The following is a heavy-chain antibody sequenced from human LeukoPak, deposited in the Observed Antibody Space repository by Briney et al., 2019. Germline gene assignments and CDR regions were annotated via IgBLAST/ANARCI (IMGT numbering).Heavy chain of an antibody. CDR3: ARHRSAYCSGGSCQTLDYYYCYSMDV. V-gene: IGHV5-51*01. Sequence: GESLKISCKGSGYSFTSYWIGWVRQMPGKGLEWMGIIYPGDSDTRYSPSFQGQVTISADKSISTAYLQWSSLKASDTAMYYCARHRSAYCSGGSCQTLDYYYCYSMDVWGKGTTVTVSS. CDR1: GYSFTSYW. J-gene: IGHJ6*03. D-gene: IGHD2-15*01. CDR2: IYPGDSDT.